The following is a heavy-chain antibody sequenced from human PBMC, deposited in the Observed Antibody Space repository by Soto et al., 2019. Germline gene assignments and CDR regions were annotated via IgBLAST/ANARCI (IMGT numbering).Heavy chain of an antibody. Sequence: QVQLVQSGAEVKKPGSSVKVSCKASGGTFSSYTISWVRQAPGQGLEWMGRIIPILGIANYAQKFQGRVTITAEKSTSTAYMELSSLRSEDTAVYYCAGRFGYCSGGSCPSTPLFDYWGQGTLVTVSS. CDR1: GGTFSSYT. V-gene: IGHV1-69*02. CDR2: IIPILGIA. J-gene: IGHJ4*02. CDR3: AGRFGYCSGGSCPSTPLFDY. D-gene: IGHD2-15*01.